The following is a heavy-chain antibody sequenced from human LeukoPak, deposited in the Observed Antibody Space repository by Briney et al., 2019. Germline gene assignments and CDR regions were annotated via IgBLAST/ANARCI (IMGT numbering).Heavy chain of an antibody. J-gene: IGHJ4*02. D-gene: IGHD4-17*01. V-gene: IGHV4-34*01. CDR3: AGRSWTTVTTAPFDY. CDR2: INHSGST. CDR1: GGSFSGYY. Sequence: SETLSLTCAVYGGSFSGYYWSWIRQPPGKGLEWIGEINHSGSTNYNPSLKSRVTISVDTSKNQFSLKLSSVTAADTAVYYCAGRSWTTVTTAPFDYWGQGTLVTVSS.